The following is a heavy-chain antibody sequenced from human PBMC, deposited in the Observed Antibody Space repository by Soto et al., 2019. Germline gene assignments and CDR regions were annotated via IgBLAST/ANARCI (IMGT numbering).Heavy chain of an antibody. Sequence: EVQLLESGGGLVQPGGSLRLSCAASGFTFSSYAMNWVRQAPGKGLEWVSVISGSGDSTSYADSVKGRFTISRDNSKNTLYLQMNSLRAEDTAVYYCARRNSGWYFDLWGRGTLVTVSS. CDR3: ARRNSGWYFDL. J-gene: IGHJ2*01. CDR1: GFTFSSYA. V-gene: IGHV3-23*01. D-gene: IGHD4-4*01. CDR2: ISGSGDST.